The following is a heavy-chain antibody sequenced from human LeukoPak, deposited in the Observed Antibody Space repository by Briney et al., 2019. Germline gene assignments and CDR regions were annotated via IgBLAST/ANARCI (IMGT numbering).Heavy chain of an antibody. D-gene: IGHD2-21*02. CDR2: INHSGST. CDR1: GGSFSGYY. CDR3: ASTPVVVVTAAELKQAHYYGMDV. Sequence: SETLSLTCAVYGGSFSGYYWSWIRQPPGKGLEWIGEINHSGSTNYNPSLKSRVTISVDTSKNQFSLKLSSVTAADTAVYYCASTPVVVVTAAELKQAHYYGMDVWGQGTTVTVSS. V-gene: IGHV4-34*01. J-gene: IGHJ6*02.